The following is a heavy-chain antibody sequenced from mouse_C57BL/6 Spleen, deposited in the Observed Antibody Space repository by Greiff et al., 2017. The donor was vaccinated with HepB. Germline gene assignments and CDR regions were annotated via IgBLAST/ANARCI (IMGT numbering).Heavy chain of an antibody. J-gene: IGHJ4*01. CDR3: ARHFHYYGSSSYAMDY. D-gene: IGHD1-1*01. CDR2: ISSGGSYT. CDR1: GFTFSSYG. V-gene: IGHV5-6*01. Sequence: EVQLVESGGDLVKPGGSLKLSCAASGFTFSSYGMSWVRQTPDKKLEWVATISSGGSYTYYPDSVKGRFTISRDNAKNTLYLQMSSLKSEDTAMYYCARHFHYYGSSSYAMDYWGQGTSVTVSS.